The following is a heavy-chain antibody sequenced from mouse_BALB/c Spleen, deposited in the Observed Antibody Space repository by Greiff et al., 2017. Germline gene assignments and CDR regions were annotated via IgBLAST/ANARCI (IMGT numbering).Heavy chain of an antibody. CDR3: ARGGSGYGY. Sequence: EVKLVESGGGLVQPKGSLKLSCAASGFTFSDYYMYWVRQTPEKRLEWVATISDGGSYTYYPDSVKGRFTISRDNAKNNLYLQMSSLKSEDTAMYYCARGGSGYGYWGQGTTLTVSS. CDR2: ISDGGSYT. CDR1: GFTFSDYY. D-gene: IGHD3-1*01. J-gene: IGHJ2*01. V-gene: IGHV5-4*02.